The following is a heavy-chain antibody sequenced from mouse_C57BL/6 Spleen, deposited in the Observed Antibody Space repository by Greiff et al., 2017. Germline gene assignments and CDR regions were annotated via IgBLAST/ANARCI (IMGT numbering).Heavy chain of an antibody. V-gene: IGHV1-80*01. D-gene: IGHD4-1*01. CDR1: GYAFSSYW. CDR2: IYTGDGDT. Sequence: QVQLQQSGAELVKPGASVKISCKASGYAFSSYWMNWVKQRPGKGLEWIGQIYTGDGDTNYNGKFKGKATLTADKASSTAYMQLSSLTSEDSAVYFCARWSLELGRYFDYWGQGTTLTVSS. J-gene: IGHJ2*01. CDR3: ARWSLELGRYFDY.